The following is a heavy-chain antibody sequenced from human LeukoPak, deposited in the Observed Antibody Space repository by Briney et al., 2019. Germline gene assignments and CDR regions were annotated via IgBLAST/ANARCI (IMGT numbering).Heavy chain of an antibody. CDR1: GFSLSTSGVG. D-gene: IGHD3-16*02. V-gene: IGHV2-5*02. Sequence: SGPTLVKPTQTLTLTRTFSGFSLSTSGVGVGWIRQPPGKALEWLALIYWDDDKRYSPSLRSRLTITKDTSKNQVVLTMTNMDPVDTATYYCAHSLITFGGVIVIFDYWGQGTLVTVSS. J-gene: IGHJ4*02. CDR3: AHSLITFGGVIVIFDY. CDR2: IYWDDDK.